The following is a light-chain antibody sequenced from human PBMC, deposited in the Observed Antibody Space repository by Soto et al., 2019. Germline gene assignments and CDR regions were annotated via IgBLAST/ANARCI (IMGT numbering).Light chain of an antibody. CDR1: QGINSY. CDR2: AAS. V-gene: IGKV1-27*01. CDR3: QKYKSVPWT. Sequence: DLQMTQSPSSLSASVGDRVTITCRASQGINSYLAWYQQKPGKVPKLLIYAASTLQSGVPSRFSGSGSGTDFTLTISSLQPDDVATYYCQKYKSVPWTFGQGTKVEIK. J-gene: IGKJ1*01.